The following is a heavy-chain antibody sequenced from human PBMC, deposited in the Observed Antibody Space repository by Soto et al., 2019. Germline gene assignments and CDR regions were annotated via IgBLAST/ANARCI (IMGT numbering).Heavy chain of an antibody. CDR2: IFYSGST. CDR1: GGSISGHY. Sequence: RSLTCTVSGGSISGHYWIWIRQPPGEGVEWIGYIFYSGSTTYNNNPSLKSRVAISVDTSKNQFSLRLSSVTAADTAVYYCARVGSSGWSPDYWGQGXLVTVYS. V-gene: IGHV4-59*11. J-gene: IGHJ4*02. CDR3: ARVGSSGWSPDY. D-gene: IGHD6-19*01.